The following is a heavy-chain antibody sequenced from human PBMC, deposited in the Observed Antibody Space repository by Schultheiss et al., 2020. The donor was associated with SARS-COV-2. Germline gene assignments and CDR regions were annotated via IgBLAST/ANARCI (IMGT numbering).Heavy chain of an antibody. Sequence: SCTVSGGSISSGGYYWSWIRQPAGKGLEWIGEINHSGSTYYNPSLKSRVTISVDTSKNQFSLKLSSVTAADTAVYYCARENLLYYYGMDVWGEGTTVTVSS. CDR2: INHSGST. V-gene: IGHV4-30-2*05. CDR3: ARENLLYYYGMDV. J-gene: IGHJ6*04. CDR1: GGSISSGGYY.